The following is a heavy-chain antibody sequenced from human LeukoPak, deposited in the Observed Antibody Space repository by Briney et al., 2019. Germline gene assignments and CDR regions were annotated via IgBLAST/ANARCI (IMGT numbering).Heavy chain of an antibody. V-gene: IGHV3-43*02. CDR2: ISGDGGST. CDR3: AKDLIYSGYDFGTYYYYGMDV. D-gene: IGHD5-12*01. CDR1: GFTFDDYA. J-gene: IGHJ6*02. Sequence: GGSLRLSCAASGFTFDDYAMHWVRPAPGKGLEWVSLISGDGGSTYYADSVKGRFTISRDNSKNSLYLQMNSLRTEDTALYYCAKDLIYSGYDFGTYYYYGMDVWGQGTTVTVSS.